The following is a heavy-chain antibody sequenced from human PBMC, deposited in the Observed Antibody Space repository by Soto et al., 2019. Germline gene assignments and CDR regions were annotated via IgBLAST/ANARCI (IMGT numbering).Heavy chain of an antibody. V-gene: IGHV4-59*01. CDR3: ARAMVRGFNNWFDP. CDR2: IYYSGST. D-gene: IGHD3-10*01. CDR1: GGSIRSYY. J-gene: IGHJ5*02. Sequence: SETLSLTCTVSGGSIRSYYWSWIRQPPGKGLEWIGYIYYSGSTNYNPSLKSRVTISVDTSKNQFSLKLSSVTAADTAVYYCARAMVRGFNNWFDPWGQGTLVTVSS.